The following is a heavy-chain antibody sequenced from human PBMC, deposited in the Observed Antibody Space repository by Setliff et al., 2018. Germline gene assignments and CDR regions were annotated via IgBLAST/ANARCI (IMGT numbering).Heavy chain of an antibody. J-gene: IGHJ4*02. CDR3: ARADYSSALHYFDY. V-gene: IGHV1-18*01. Sequence: GASVKVSCKASGYPFTNYGLTWVRQAPGQGLEWMGWISGHNGHTKYAQNVQGRVTVTTETSTSTAFMELTSLTSDDTAVYYCARADYSSALHYFDYWGRGTLVTVSS. D-gene: IGHD2-2*01. CDR1: GYPFTNYG. CDR2: ISGHNGHT.